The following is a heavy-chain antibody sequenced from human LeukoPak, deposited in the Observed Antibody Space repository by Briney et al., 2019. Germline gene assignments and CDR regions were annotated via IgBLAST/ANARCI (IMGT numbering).Heavy chain of an antibody. CDR1: GFTFSSYA. CDR2: ISGSGGST. Sequence: GGSLRLSCAASGFTFSSYAMSWVRQAPGKGLEWVSAISGSGGSTYYADSVKGRFTISRDNSKNTLYLQMNSLRAEDTAVYYCAKDAPPSMVRGELYYSYYGMDVWGQGTTVTVSS. D-gene: IGHD3-10*01. CDR3: AKDAPPSMVRGELYYSYYGMDV. V-gene: IGHV3-23*01. J-gene: IGHJ6*02.